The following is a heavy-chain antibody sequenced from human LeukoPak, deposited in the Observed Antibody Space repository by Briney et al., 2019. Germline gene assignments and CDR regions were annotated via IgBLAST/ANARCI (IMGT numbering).Heavy chain of an antibody. V-gene: IGHV3-30*04. J-gene: IGHJ3*01. CDR1: GFTFTTYS. Sequence: PGGSLRLSCAASGFTFTTYSMHWVRQAPGKGLEWVAVISNDGTKKYYGDSVKGRLTISRDNSKDTLYLQVSSLRVEDTAVYYCARERSQRYDYWSGYGFGVFDFWGLGTMVIVSS. D-gene: IGHD3-3*01. CDR2: ISNDGTKK. CDR3: ARERSQRYDYWSGYGFGVFDF.